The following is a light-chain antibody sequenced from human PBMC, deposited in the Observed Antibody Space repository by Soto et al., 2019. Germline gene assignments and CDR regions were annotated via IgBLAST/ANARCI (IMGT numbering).Light chain of an antibody. J-gene: IGLJ3*02. CDR3: QSSDRSDTVL. V-gene: IGLV3-25*02. CDR2: RDT. Sequence: SYELTQPPSVSVTPGQTARITCSGDALPKQFASWYQQKAGQAPLLVMYRDTERPSGIPERFSGSSSGTAVTLTISGVQADDEADYYCQSSDRSDTVLFGGGTKLTVL. CDR1: ALPKQF.